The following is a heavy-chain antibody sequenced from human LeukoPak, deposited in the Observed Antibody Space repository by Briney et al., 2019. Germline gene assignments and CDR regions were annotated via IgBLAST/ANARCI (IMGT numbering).Heavy chain of an antibody. CDR3: ARGITVTAFETRYYYYYYMDV. J-gene: IGHJ6*03. Sequence: PGGSLRLSCAASGFTFSSYAMSWVRQAPGKGLEWVSSISSSSSYIYYADSVKGRFTISRDNSKNSLYLQMNSLRAEDTAVYYCARGITVTAFETRYYYYYYMDVWGKGTTVTVSS. CDR1: GFTFSSYA. CDR2: ISSSSSYI. V-gene: IGHV3-21*01. D-gene: IGHD4-11*01.